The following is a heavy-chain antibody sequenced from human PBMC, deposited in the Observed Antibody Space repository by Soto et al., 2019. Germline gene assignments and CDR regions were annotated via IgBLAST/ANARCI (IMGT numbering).Heavy chain of an antibody. CDR3: ARGSGWYGYY. D-gene: IGHD6-19*01. CDR2: IKQDGSEK. J-gene: IGHJ4*02. Sequence: EVQLAESGGGLVQPGGSLRLSCVASGFTFSSYWMSWVRQAPGKGLEWVANIKQDGSEKYYVDSVKGRFTISRDNAKNSVDLQMNTLRAEDTAVYYCARGSGWYGYYWGQGTLVTVSS. V-gene: IGHV3-7*01. CDR1: GFTFSSYW.